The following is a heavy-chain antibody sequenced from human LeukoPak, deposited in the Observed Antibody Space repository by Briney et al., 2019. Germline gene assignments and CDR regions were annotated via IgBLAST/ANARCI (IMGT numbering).Heavy chain of an antibody. CDR3: ARRYDTSSIDY. J-gene: IGHJ4*02. Sequence: GESLKISCKGSGYSFSTYWIGWVRQMPGKGREWMGIIYPDDSNTRYSPSFQGQVTISADKSISTAYLQWSSLKASDTAMYYCARRYDTSSIDYWGQGTLVTVSS. CDR2: IYPDDSNT. D-gene: IGHD6-6*01. CDR1: GYSFSTYW. V-gene: IGHV5-51*01.